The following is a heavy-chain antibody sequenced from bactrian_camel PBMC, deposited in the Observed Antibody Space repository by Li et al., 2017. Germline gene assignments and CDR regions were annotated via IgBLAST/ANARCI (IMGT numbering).Heavy chain of an antibody. V-gene: IGHV3S26*01. D-gene: IGHD7*01. CDR3: AADSVNLQLARFYTY. CDR2: FDRDGST. J-gene: IGHJ4*01. CDR1: GATASSYC. Sequence: VQLVESGGGSVQAGESLRLSCAASGATASSYCLGWVRQAPGKEREGVAAFDRDGSTSYADSVQGRFTISKDNVKNTLNLQMNDLKPEDTAIYYCAADSVNLQLARFYTYWGQGTQVTVS.